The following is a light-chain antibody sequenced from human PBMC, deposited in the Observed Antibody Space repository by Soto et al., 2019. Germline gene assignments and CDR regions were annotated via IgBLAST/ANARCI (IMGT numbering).Light chain of an antibody. CDR3: NSYTDRSNWV. V-gene: IGLV2-8*01. J-gene: IGLJ2*01. Sequence: QSALTQPPSASVSPGQSVTISCTGTSSDIGGYNYVSWYQQHPGKAPTLLIYEVNKRPSGVPDRFSGSKSGNTASLPVSGLQAEAEADYYCNSYTDRSNWVFGGGTKLTVL. CDR2: EVN. CDR1: SSDIGGYNY.